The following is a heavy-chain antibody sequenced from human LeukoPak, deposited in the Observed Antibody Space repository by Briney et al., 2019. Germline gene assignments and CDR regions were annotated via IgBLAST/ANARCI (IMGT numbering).Heavy chain of an antibody. CDR3: ARTYYYDSSGYYTGGMDV. J-gene: IGHJ6*02. CDR2: INHSGST. V-gene: IGHV4-34*01. Sequence: SETLSLTCAVYGGSFSGYYWSWIRQPPGKGLEWIGEINHSGSTNYNPSLKSRVTISVDTSKNQFSLKLSSVTAADTAVYYCARTYYYDSSGYYTGGMDVWGQGTTVTVSS. CDR1: GGSFSGYY. D-gene: IGHD3-22*01.